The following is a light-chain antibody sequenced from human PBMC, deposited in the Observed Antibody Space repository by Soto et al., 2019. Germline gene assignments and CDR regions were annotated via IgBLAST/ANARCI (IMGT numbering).Light chain of an antibody. CDR1: QRVRSSN. Sequence: EIVLTQSPGTLSLSPGERATISCRASQRVRSSNLTWNQQKTGKAPRLLIYGASNKATGIQDRFSANGSGTDFTLTISRLEPEDFAVYYCQQYGSSPPITFGQGTRLEIK. CDR2: GAS. CDR3: QQYGSSPPIT. V-gene: IGKV3-20*01. J-gene: IGKJ5*01.